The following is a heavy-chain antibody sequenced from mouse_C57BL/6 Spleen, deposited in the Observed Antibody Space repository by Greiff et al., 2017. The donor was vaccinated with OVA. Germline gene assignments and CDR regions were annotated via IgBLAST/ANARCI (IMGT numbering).Heavy chain of an antibody. V-gene: IGHV1-52*01. CDR2: IDPSDSET. Sequence: QVQLQQPGAELVRPGSSVKLSCKASGYTFTSYWMHWVKQRPIQGLEWIGNIDPSDSETHYNQKFKDKATLTVDKSSSTAYMPRSSLTSEDAAVYYWAKGDDGSSSFAYWGQGTLVTVSA. CDR1: GYTFTSYW. CDR3: AKGDDGSSSFAY. D-gene: IGHD1-1*01. J-gene: IGHJ3*01.